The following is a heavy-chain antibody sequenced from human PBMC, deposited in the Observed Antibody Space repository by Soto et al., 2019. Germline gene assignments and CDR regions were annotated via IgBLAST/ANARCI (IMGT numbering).Heavy chain of an antibody. V-gene: IGHV3-30-3*01. CDR3: ASARLYMPALDY. CDR2: ISYDGSIK. Sequence: QVQLVESGGGVVQPGRSLRLSCAASGFTFSSYAMHWVRQAPGKGLEWVAVISYDGSIKYYADYVKGRFTISRDNSKNTRYLQMNSLRAEDTAVYYCASARLYMPALDYWGQGTLVTVSS. CDR1: GFTFSSYA. D-gene: IGHD2-2*01. J-gene: IGHJ4*02.